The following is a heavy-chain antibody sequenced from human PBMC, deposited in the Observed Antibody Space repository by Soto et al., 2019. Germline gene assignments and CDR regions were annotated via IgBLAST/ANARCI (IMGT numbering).Heavy chain of an antibody. D-gene: IGHD2-15*01. V-gene: IGHV4-59*01. CDR1: GGSIISGY. J-gene: IGHJ4*02. CDR2: ISYSGNT. Sequence: QVQLEESGPGLVKPSETLSLTCTVSGGSIISGYWSWIRQAPGKGLEWIGYISYSGNTNYNPSVKGRVTLSVDTPQNQFSLSLSSVTTADTAVYYCAGLRGYAGSPIDYWGQGTLVTVSS. CDR3: AGLRGYAGSPIDY.